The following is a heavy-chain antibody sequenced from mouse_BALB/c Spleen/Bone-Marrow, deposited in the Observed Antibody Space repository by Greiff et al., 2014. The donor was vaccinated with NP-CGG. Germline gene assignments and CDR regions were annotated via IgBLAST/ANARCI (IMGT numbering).Heavy chain of an antibody. Sequence: EVMLVASGGGLVQPGGSLKLSCAASGFTFSSYTMSWVRQTPEKRLEWVAYISNGGGSTHYPDTVKGRFTISGDNAKNTLYLQMSSLKSEDTAMYYCARHPIYYYGSSWGNYAMDYWGQGTSVTVSS. D-gene: IGHD1-1*01. J-gene: IGHJ4*01. CDR2: ISNGGGST. CDR3: ARHPIYYYGSSWGNYAMDY. CDR1: GFTFSSYT. V-gene: IGHV5-12-2*01.